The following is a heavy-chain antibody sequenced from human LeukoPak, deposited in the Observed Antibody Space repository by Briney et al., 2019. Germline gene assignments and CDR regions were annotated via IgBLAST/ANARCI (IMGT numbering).Heavy chain of an antibody. CDR3: TIRADYYGSGSYSASYYYYGMDV. V-gene: IGHV3-73*01. Sequence: GGSLKLSCAASGFTFSGSAMHWVRQASGKGLEWVGRIRSKANSYATAYAASVKGRFTISRDDSKNTAYLQMNSLKTEGTAVYYCTIRADYYGSGSYSASYYYYGMDVWGQGTTVTVSS. CDR2: IRSKANSYAT. D-gene: IGHD3-10*01. CDR1: GFTFSGSA. J-gene: IGHJ6*02.